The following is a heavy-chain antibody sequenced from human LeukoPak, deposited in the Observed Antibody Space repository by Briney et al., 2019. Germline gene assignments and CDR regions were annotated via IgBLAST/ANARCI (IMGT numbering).Heavy chain of an antibody. D-gene: IGHD6-19*01. CDR3: ARDLAVAPGY. CDR1: GFTFSSYA. J-gene: IGHJ4*02. V-gene: IGHV3-30*04. Sequence: GGSLRLSCAASGFTFSSYAMHWVRQAPGKGLEWVAVISYDGSNKYYADSVKGRFTISRDNSKNTLYLQMNSLRAEDMAVYYCARDLAVAPGYWGQGTLVTVSS. CDR2: ISYDGSNK.